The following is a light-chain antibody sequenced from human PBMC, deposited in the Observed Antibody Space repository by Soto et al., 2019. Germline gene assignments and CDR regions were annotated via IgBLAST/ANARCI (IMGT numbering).Light chain of an antibody. CDR1: SSEVGGYKY. CDR3: SSYTSSSSYV. V-gene: IGLV2-14*01. Sequence: QSALTQPASVSGSPGQSITISCTGTSSEVGGYKYVSWYQQHPDKAPKLIIYDVTNRPSGISNRFSGSKSGNTASLTSSGLQAEDEADYYCSSYTSSSSYVFGTGTKLTVL. CDR2: DVT. J-gene: IGLJ1*01.